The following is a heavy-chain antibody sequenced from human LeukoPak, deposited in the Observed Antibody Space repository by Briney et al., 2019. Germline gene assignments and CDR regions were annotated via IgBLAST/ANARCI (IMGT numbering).Heavy chain of an antibody. CDR2: IYYTGST. D-gene: IGHD4-17*01. V-gene: IGHV4-59*01. CDR1: GGSISSYY. J-gene: IGHJ3*02. CDR3: ARGPTVTNDAFDI. Sequence: SETLSLTCTVSGGSISSYYWSWIRQPPGKGLEWIGYIYYTGSTDYNPSLKSRVTISVDTSKNQFSLKLSSMTAADTAVYYCARGPTVTNDAFDIWGQGTMVTVSS.